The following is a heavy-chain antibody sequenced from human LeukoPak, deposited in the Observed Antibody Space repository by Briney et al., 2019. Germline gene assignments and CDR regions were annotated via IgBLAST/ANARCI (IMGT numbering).Heavy chain of an antibody. CDR3: ARVEYSGSYRTFDY. CDR2: INHSGST. D-gene: IGHD1-26*01. J-gene: IGHJ4*02. Sequence: SETLSLTCAVYGGSFSGYYRSWIRQPPGKGLEWIGEINHSGSTNYNPSLKSRVTISVDTSRNQFSLKLSSVTAADTAVYYCARVEYSGSYRTFDYWGQGTLVTVSS. V-gene: IGHV4-34*01. CDR1: GGSFSGYY.